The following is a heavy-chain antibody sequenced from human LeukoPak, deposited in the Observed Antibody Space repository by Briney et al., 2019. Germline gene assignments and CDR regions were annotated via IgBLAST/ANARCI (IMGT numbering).Heavy chain of an antibody. J-gene: IGHJ6*03. CDR3: ARADNYDIFLMDV. CDR2: IGTAGDT. Sequence: PGGSLRLSCAASGFSFINYDMHWVRQPTGKGLEWVSGIGTAGDTYYPGSVKGRFTISRENAKNALYLQMNSLRAGDTAVYYCARADNYDIFLMDVWGKGTTVTVSS. D-gene: IGHD3-9*01. CDR1: GFSFINYD. V-gene: IGHV3-13*01.